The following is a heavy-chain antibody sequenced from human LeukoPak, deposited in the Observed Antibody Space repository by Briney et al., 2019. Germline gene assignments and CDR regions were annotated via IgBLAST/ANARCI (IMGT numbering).Heavy chain of an antibody. CDR2: MSSDGGDI. CDR1: GFTFDDYA. J-gene: IGHJ4*02. V-gene: IGHV3-30*03. D-gene: IGHD3-10*01. Sequence: PGGSLRLSCAASGFTFDDYAMHWVRQAPGKGLEWLAVMSSDGGDIYYADSVKGRFTISRDNSKNTLYLQMNSLRVENTAVYYCARDSSMLRGPLVIYYFDFWGQGTLVTVSS. CDR3: ARDSSMLRGPLVIYYFDF.